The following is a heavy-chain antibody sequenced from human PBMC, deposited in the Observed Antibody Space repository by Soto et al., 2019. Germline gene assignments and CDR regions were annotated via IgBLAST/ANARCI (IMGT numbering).Heavy chain of an antibody. Sequence: ASVKVSCKASGYTFSGYYIHWLRQAPGQGLEWMGWINPNSGGTNYAQKFQGRVTVTRDTPTSTAYMELSRLTSDDTAVYYCARALTEGYCTITGCYTRPLYGMDVWGQGTTVTVSS. CDR2: INPNSGGT. D-gene: IGHD2-2*02. V-gene: IGHV1-2*02. CDR3: ARALTEGYCTITGCYTRPLYGMDV. J-gene: IGHJ6*02. CDR1: GYTFSGYY.